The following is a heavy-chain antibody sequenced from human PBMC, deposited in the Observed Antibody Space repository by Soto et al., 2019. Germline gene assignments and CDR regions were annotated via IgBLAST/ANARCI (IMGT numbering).Heavy chain of an antibody. CDR2: IYYSGST. V-gene: IGHV4-59*01. D-gene: IGHD2-21*02. CDR1: GGSISSYY. CDR3: ARAYGGNLFDL. J-gene: IGHJ4*02. Sequence: PSETLSLTCTVSGGSISSYYWSWIRQPPGKGLEWIGYIYYSGSTNYNPSLKSRVTISVDTSKNQFSLKLSSVTAADTAVYYCARAYGGNLFDLWGQGTPVTGSS.